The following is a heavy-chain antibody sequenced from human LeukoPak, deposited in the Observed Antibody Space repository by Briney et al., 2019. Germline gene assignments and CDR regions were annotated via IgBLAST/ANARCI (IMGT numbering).Heavy chain of an antibody. CDR3: AKRDCSTSCYSYYFDY. J-gene: IGHJ4*02. Sequence: GGSLRLSCAASGFTFSSYGMHWVRQAPGKGLEWVAVIWYDGSNKYYTDSVKGRFTISRDNSKNTLYPQMNSLRAEDTAVYYCAKRDCSTSCYSYYFDYWGQGTLVTVSS. V-gene: IGHV3-33*06. CDR2: IWYDGSNK. D-gene: IGHD2-2*02. CDR1: GFTFSSYG.